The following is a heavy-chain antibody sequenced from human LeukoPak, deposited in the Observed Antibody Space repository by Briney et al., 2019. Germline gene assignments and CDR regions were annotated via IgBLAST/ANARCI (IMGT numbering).Heavy chain of an antibody. D-gene: IGHD6-25*01. Sequence: PSETLSLTCTVSGGSISSSSYYWGWIRQPPGKGLEWIGSIYYSGSTYYNPSLKSRVTISVDTSKNQFSLKLSSVTAADTAVYYCAREDSGWGLFYWGQRTLVTVSS. CDR3: AREDSGWGLFY. CDR1: GGSISSSSYY. V-gene: IGHV4-39*07. J-gene: IGHJ4*02. CDR2: IYYSGST.